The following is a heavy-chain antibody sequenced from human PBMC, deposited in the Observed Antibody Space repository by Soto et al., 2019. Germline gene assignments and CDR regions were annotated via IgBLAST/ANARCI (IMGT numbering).Heavy chain of an antibody. CDR3: ATDDHYYDSSGYYFDY. J-gene: IGHJ4*02. Sequence: ASVKVSCKASGYTFTRYDISWVRQAPGQGLEWMGWISPYSGATEYAHQVQGRVTMTTDTATSTAYMELGSLRSEDTAVYYCATDDHYYDSSGYYFDYWGQGTLVTVSS. CDR2: ISPYSGAT. D-gene: IGHD3-22*01. V-gene: IGHV1-18*01. CDR1: GYTFTRYD.